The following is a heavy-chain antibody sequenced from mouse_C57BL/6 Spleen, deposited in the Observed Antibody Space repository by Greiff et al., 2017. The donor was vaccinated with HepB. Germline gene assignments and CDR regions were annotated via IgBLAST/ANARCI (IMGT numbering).Heavy chain of an antibody. CDR1: GFNIKNTY. V-gene: IGHV14-3*01. CDR2: IDPANGNT. Sequence: VQLQQSVAELVRPGASVKLSCTASGFNIKNTYMHWVKQRPEQGLEWIGRIDPANGNTKYAPKFQGKATITADTSSNTADLQLSSLTSEDTAIYYCARSFYYGNSPFAYWGQGTLVTVSA. J-gene: IGHJ3*01. CDR3: ARSFYYGNSPFAY. D-gene: IGHD2-1*01.